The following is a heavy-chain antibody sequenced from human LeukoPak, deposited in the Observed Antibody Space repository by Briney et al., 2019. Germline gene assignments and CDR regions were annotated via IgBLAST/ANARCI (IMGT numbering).Heavy chain of an antibody. CDR1: GGSISSGNYY. Sequence: SETLSLTCTLSGGSISSGNYYWSWIRQPAGKGLEWIGRIYSSGSSDYNPSLKSRVTKSVDTFKNQFSLKLSSVTAADTAVYYCAREKGITIFGVVRYYMDVWGKGTTVTVSS. V-gene: IGHV4-61*02. D-gene: IGHD3-3*01. CDR2: IYSSGSS. CDR3: AREKGITIFGVVRYYMDV. J-gene: IGHJ6*03.